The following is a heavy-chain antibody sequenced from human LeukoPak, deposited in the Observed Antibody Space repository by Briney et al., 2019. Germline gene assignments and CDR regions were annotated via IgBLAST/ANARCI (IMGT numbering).Heavy chain of an antibody. V-gene: IGHV3-23*01. J-gene: IGHJ4*02. CDR3: AKLGVVNQVKLDGFHKEAYYFGS. CDR2: ISDIGGYN. D-gene: IGHD1-26*01. Sequence: GGSLSLSWAVSGLTVSNYCMSCARHAPGKGLECVTCISDIGGYNTDEGRVKGRFTISKDNPKNKLYLQMNSLRAEDTAVYFCAKLGVVNQVKLDGFHKEAYYFGSWGQGVLVTVSS. CDR1: GLTVSNYC.